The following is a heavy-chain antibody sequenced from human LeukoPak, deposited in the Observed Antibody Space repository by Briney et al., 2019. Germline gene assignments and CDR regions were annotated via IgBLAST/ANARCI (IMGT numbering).Heavy chain of an antibody. D-gene: IGHD3-16*02. CDR2: IYYSGCT. V-gene: IGHV4-59*01. CDR1: RGSLSSYY. CDR3: AREYDYVWGSYRSGFDP. Sequence: SETLSLTCIVSRGSLSSYYWSWIRQPPGKGLEWIGYIYYSGCTNYNPSLKSLVPISVDTSKNQFSLKLSSVTAADTAVYYCAREYDYVWGSYRSGFDPWGQGTLVTVSS. J-gene: IGHJ5*02.